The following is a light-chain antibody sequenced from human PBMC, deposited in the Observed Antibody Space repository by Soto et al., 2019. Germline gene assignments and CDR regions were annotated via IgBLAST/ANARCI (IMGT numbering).Light chain of an antibody. Sequence: EIVLTPSPGTLSLSPGERATLSCRASQSVSSNYLVWYQQKPGQAPRLLIYGASSRATGIPDRFSGSGSGTDFTLTISRLEPEDFAVYYCQQYGSSPRTFGQGTKVDIK. CDR1: QSVSSNY. V-gene: IGKV3-20*01. CDR2: GAS. J-gene: IGKJ1*01. CDR3: QQYGSSPRT.